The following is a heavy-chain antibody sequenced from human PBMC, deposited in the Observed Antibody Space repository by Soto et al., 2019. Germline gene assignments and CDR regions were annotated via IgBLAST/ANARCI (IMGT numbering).Heavy chain of an antibody. D-gene: IGHD3-16*01. CDR3: ARGNPFNYAGFDV. CDR1: GYTFSDFD. Sequence: QAHLEQSGAEVKRPGASVKVSCKASGYTFSDFDINWLRQASGQGPEWMGWMNAKSGGTFFAQRFQGKFNMTWDTSLSTASMEVGSLTSDDTAIYYCARGNPFNYAGFDVWGQGTTVAVSS. V-gene: IGHV1-8*01. J-gene: IGHJ6*02. CDR2: MNAKSGGT.